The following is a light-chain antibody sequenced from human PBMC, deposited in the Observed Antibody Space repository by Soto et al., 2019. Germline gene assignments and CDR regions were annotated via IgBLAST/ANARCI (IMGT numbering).Light chain of an antibody. J-gene: IGKJ1*01. CDR3: QPYGSSPLT. CDR1: QSVSNNY. CDR2: GAS. V-gene: IGKV3-20*01. Sequence: EIVLTQSPGTLSLSPGERATLSCRASQSVSNNYLAWYQQKPGQAPRLLIYGASNRAAGSPDRFSGSGSGTDFTLIINRLEPEDFAVYYCQPYGSSPLTFGQGTKVEIK.